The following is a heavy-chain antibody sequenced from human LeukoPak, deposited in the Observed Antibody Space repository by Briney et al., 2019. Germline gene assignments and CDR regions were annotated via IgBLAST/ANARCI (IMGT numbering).Heavy chain of an antibody. D-gene: IGHD3-22*01. CDR3: ARAVTYYYDSSGYTFDY. V-gene: IGHV4-59*01. J-gene: IGHJ4*02. Sequence: SETPSLTCTVSGGSISSYYWSWIRQPPGKGLEWMGYIYYSGSTNYNPSLKSRVTISVDTSKNQFSLKLSSVTAADTAVYYCARAVTYYYDSSGYTFDYWGQGTLVTVSS. CDR1: GGSISSYY. CDR2: IYYSGST.